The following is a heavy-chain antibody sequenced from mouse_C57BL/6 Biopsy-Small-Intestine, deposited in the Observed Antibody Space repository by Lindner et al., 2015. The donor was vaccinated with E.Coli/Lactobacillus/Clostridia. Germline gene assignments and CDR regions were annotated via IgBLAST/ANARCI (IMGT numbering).Heavy chain of an antibody. CDR1: GQTFTSYA. D-gene: IGHD1-1*01. V-gene: IGHV1-81*01. CDR3: TPSTVVFAMDY. CDR2: IYPRSNNT. J-gene: IGHJ4*01. Sequence: QLQESGAELARPGASVKLSCKASGQTFTSYAINWVKQRTGQGLEWIGEIYPRSNNTYYNEKFKGKATLTADKSSSTAYMELRSLTSEDSAVYFCTPSTVVFAMDYWGQGTSVTVSS.